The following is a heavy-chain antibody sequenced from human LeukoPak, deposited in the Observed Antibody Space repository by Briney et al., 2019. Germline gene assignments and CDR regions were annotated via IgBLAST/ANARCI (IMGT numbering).Heavy chain of an antibody. D-gene: IGHD3-10*01. CDR2: TNWNGGST. V-gene: IGHV3-20*04. J-gene: IGHJ3*02. CDR3: ARPYGSGSYLDAFDI. Sequence: GGSLRLSCAASGFTFSSYAMSWVRQAPGKGLEWVSGTNWNGGSTGYADSVKGRFTISRDNAKNSLYLQMNSLRAEDTALYYCARPYGSGSYLDAFDIWGQGTMVTVSS. CDR1: GFTFSSYA.